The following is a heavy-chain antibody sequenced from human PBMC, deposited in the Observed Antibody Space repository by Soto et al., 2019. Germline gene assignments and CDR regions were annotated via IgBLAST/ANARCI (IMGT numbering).Heavy chain of an antibody. Sequence: PSETLSLTCAVSGYSISSGYYWGWIRQPPGKGLEWIGSIYHSGSTYYNPSLKSRVTISVDTSKNQFSLKLSSATAADTAVYYCARDNYYGSGSYYNENWFDPWGQGTLVTVS. D-gene: IGHD3-10*01. J-gene: IGHJ5*02. CDR3: ARDNYYGSGSYYNENWFDP. CDR2: IYHSGST. CDR1: GYSISSGYY. V-gene: IGHV4-38-2*02.